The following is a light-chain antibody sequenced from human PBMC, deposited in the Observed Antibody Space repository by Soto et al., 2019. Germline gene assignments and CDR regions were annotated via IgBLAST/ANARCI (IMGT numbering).Light chain of an antibody. Sequence: SALTQPASVSGSPGQSITISCTGTSSDVGGYKYVSWYQQHPGKAPKLMIYEVSNRPSGVSNRFSGSNSGNTASLTVSGLQAEDEADYYCSSFTSSSTLYVFGTGTKLTVL. CDR2: EVS. CDR1: SSDVGGYKY. J-gene: IGLJ1*01. CDR3: SSFTSSSTLYV. V-gene: IGLV2-14*01.